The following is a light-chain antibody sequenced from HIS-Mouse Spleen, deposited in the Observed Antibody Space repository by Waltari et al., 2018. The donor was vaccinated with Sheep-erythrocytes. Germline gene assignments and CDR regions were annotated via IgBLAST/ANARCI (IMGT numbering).Light chain of an antibody. CDR1: QSVLYSSNNKNY. CDR3: QQYYSTLT. V-gene: IGKV4-1*01. CDR2: WVS. J-gene: IGKJ4*01. Sequence: DIVMTQSPDSLAVSLGERATINCNSSQSVLYSSNNKNYLAWYQQKPGQPPKLLIYWVSTRESGVPDRFSGSGSGTDFTLTISSLQAEDVAVYYCQQYYSTLTFGGGTKVEIK.